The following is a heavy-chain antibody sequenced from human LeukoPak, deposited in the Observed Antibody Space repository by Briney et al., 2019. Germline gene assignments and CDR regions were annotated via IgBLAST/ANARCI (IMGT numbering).Heavy chain of an antibody. CDR2: INSAGRST. Sequence: PGGSLRLSCAASGFTFSSYWMHWVRQAPGKGLVWVSRINSAGRSTSFADSVKGRFTISRDNAKNTLYLQMNSLRTEDTAVYYCARVHLDCTGGICSFDNWGQGTLVTVSS. D-gene: IGHD2-8*02. J-gene: IGHJ4*02. CDR3: ARVHLDCTGGICSFDN. CDR1: GFTFSSYW. V-gene: IGHV3-74*01.